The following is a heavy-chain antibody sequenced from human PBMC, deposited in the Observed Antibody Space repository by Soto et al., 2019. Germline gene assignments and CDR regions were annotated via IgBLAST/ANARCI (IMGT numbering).Heavy chain of an antibody. V-gene: IGHV3-23*01. CDR3: AKKLYSGTYYDLES. J-gene: IGHJ1*01. CDR1: GFIFKDYA. D-gene: IGHD1-26*01. CDR2: MGESGDVV. Sequence: EVQLLVSGGGLVQPGGSLRLSCTGSGFIFKDYAMTWVRQGPGKGLEWVSTMGESGDVVSYRDSVKGRFTMSRDMSNSTLFLQMNGLRAEDTAMYYCAKKLYSGTYYDLESWGPGTLVTVSS.